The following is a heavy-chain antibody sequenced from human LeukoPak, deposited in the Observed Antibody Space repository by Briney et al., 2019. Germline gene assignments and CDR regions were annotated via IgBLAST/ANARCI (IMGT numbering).Heavy chain of an antibody. CDR2: ITGSGGST. V-gene: IGHV3-23*01. CDR3: VRSLDY. CDR1: GFTFSTYA. J-gene: IGHJ4*02. Sequence: GSLRLSCAASGFTFSTYAMNWVRQAPGKGLEWVSVITGSGGSTQYADSVKGRFTIPRDNSKNTVYLQMNSLRVEDTALYYCVRSLDYWGQGTLVTVSS.